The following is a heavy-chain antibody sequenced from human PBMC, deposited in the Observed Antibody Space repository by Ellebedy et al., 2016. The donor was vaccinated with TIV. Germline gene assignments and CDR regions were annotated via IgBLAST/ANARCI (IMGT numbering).Heavy chain of an antibody. D-gene: IGHD6-13*01. V-gene: IGHV4-59*01. J-gene: IGHJ5*02. CDR1: GGSISSYY. CDR2: IYYSGST. Sequence: MPSETLSLTCTVSGGSISSYYWSWIRQPPGKGLEWIGYIYYSGSTNYNPSLKSRVTISVDTSKNQFSLKLSSVTAADTAVYYCARDRVVAAAGKGGVWFDPWGQGTLVTVSS. CDR3: ARDRVVAAAGKGGVWFDP.